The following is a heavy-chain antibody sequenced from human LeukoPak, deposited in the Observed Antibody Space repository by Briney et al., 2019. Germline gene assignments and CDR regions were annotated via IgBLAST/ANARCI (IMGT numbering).Heavy chain of an antibody. CDR1: GGSISSGSYY. V-gene: IGHV4-61*02. D-gene: IGHD4-17*01. J-gene: IGHJ6*03. Sequence: PSQTLSLTCTVSGGSISSGSYYWSWIRQPAGKGLEWIGRIYTSGSTNYNPSLKSRVTISVDTSKNQFSLKLSSVTAADTAVYYCARYGKLYYYYMDVWGKGTTVTVSS. CDR3: ARYGKLYYYYMDV. CDR2: IYTSGST.